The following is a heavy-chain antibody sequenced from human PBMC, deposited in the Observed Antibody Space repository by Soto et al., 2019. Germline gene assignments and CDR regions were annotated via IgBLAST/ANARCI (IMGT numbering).Heavy chain of an antibody. J-gene: IGHJ4*02. D-gene: IGHD2-21*01. Sequence: SVKVSCKASEGTFNSYAIAWVRQAPGQGLEWMGGIIPYYNTLNYAQKFQDRVTITADDSTNTVYMELSSLRSDDTAVYYCARELYSCGAECPYYKDYWGQGTPVTVSS. CDR1: EGTFNSYA. V-gene: IGHV1-69*13. CDR3: ARELYSCGAECPYYKDY. CDR2: IIPYYNTL.